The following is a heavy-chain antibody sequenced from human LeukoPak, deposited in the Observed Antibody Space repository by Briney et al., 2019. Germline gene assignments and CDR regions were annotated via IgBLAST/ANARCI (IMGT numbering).Heavy chain of an antibody. J-gene: IGHJ4*02. D-gene: IGHD3-22*01. Sequence: GRSLRLSCAASGFTFSSYAMHWVRQAPGKGLEWVAVISYDGSNKYYADSVKGRFTISRDNSKNTLYLQMNSLRAEDTAVYYCARERIYDSSGYSGYWGQGTLVTVSS. V-gene: IGHV3-30-3*01. CDR2: ISYDGSNK. CDR3: ARERIYDSSGYSGY. CDR1: GFTFSSYA.